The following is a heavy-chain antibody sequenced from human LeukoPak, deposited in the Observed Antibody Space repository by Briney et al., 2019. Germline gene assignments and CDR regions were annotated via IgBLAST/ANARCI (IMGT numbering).Heavy chain of an antibody. J-gene: IGHJ6*04. CDR3: ARDLPKNGYPYYYYYGMDV. CDR2: ISYDGSNK. D-gene: IGHD5-18*01. V-gene: IGHV3-30*04. CDR1: GFTFSSYA. Sequence: GGSLRLSCAASGFTFSSYAMHWVRQAPGKGLGWVAVISYDGSNKYYADSVKGRFTISRDNSKNTLYLQMNSLRAEDTAVYYCARDLPKNGYPYYYYYGMDVWGKGTTVTVSS.